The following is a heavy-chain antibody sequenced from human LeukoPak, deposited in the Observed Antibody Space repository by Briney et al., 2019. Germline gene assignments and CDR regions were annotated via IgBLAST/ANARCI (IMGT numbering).Heavy chain of an antibody. D-gene: IGHD3-22*01. J-gene: IGHJ3*02. CDR2: FIPIFGSP. CDR3: AGFFYDSSGAAFDI. CDR1: VRTFPSYA. Sequence: ASVTVSCMACVRTFPSYAINWVRQAPGQGLEWMGGFIPIFGSPTYAQNFQGRVTFTTDESTYTAYMELSNLRSDDTAVFYCAGFFYDSSGAAFDIWGQGTMVTVSS. V-gene: IGHV1-69*05.